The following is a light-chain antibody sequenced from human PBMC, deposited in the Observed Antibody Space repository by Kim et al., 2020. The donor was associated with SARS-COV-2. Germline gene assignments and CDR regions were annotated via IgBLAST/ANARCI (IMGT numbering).Light chain of an antibody. CDR2: EGT. V-gene: IGLV2-23*01. CDR3: CSYGGSSTFV. J-gene: IGLJ1*01. Sequence: QSALTQPASVSGSPGQSITISCTGTSSDVGAYNLVSWYQQYPGKAPKLMIYEGTKRPSGVSRHFSGSKSGNTASLTISGLQAEDEAVYYCCSYGGSSTFVFGTGTQLTVL. CDR1: SSDVGAYNL.